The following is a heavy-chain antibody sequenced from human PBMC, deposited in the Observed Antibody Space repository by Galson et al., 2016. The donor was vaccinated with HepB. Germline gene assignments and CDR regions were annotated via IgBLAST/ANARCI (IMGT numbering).Heavy chain of an antibody. J-gene: IGHJ3*01. CDR3: VRGRI. CDR2: MSGTRGYI. CDR1: GFDFSTYS. V-gene: IGHV3-21*06. Sequence: SLRLSCAGSGFDFSTYSMTWVRQTPGKRLEWVSSMSGTRGYIYYADVVKGRSTISRDNAKNSLFTQMNSLGPEDTGLYYSVRGRIWGQGTMVIVSS.